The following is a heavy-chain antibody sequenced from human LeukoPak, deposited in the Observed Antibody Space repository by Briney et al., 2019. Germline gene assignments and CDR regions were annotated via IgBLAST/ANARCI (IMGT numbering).Heavy chain of an antibody. CDR2: IIPILGIA. Sequence: SVKVSCKASGGTFSSYAISWVRQAPGQGLEWMGRIIPILGIANYAQKFQGRVTITADKSTSTAYMELSSLRSEVTAVYYCASPEDRCSGGSCYQPLYYYGMDVWGQGTTVTVSS. V-gene: IGHV1-69*04. J-gene: IGHJ6*02. CDR1: GGTFSSYA. D-gene: IGHD2-15*01. CDR3: ASPEDRCSGGSCYQPLYYYGMDV.